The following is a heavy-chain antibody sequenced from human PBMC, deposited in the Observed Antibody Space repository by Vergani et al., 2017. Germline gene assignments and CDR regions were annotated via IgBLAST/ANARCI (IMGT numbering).Heavy chain of an antibody. Sequence: QVQLVQSGAEVKKPGSSVKVSCKASGGTFSSYTISWVRQAPGQGLEWMGRIIPILGIANYAQKFQGRVTITADKSTSTAYMELSSLRSDDTAVYYCARDVHDYWFDPWGQGTLVTVSS. CDR2: IIPILGIA. CDR3: ARDVHDYWFDP. V-gene: IGHV1-69*08. CDR1: GGTFSSYT. D-gene: IGHD4/OR15-4a*01. J-gene: IGHJ5*02.